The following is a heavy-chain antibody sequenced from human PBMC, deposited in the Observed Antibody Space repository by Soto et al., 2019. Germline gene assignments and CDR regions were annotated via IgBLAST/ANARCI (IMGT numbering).Heavy chain of an antibody. CDR2: IIPIFGTA. J-gene: IGHJ3*02. CDR3: ASFVVVPAAQDAFDI. V-gene: IGHV1-69*13. CDR1: GGTFSSYA. D-gene: IGHD2-2*01. Sequence: GASVKVSCKASGGTFSSYAISWVRQAPGQGLEWMGGIIPIFGTANYAQKFQGRVTITADESTSTAYMELSSLRSEDTAVYYCASFVVVPAAQDAFDIWGQGTMVTVSS.